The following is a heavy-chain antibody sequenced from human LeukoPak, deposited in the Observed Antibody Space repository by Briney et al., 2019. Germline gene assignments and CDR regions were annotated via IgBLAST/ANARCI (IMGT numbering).Heavy chain of an antibody. V-gene: IGHV3-66*01. CDR3: ARDAYSSSWYGGAFDI. D-gene: IGHD6-13*01. Sequence: GGSLRLSCAASGFTVSSNYMSWVRQAPGKGLEWVSVIYSGGSIYYADSVKGRFTISRDNSKNTLYLQMNSLRAEDTAVYYCARDAYSSSWYGGAFDIWGQGTMVTVSS. CDR1: GFTVSSNY. J-gene: IGHJ3*02. CDR2: IYSGGSI.